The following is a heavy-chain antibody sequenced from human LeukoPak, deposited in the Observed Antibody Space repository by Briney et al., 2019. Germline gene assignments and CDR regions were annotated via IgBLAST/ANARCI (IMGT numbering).Heavy chain of an antibody. D-gene: IGHD5-24*01. V-gene: IGHV1-46*01. CDR2: INPSGGRT. J-gene: IGHJ5*02. CDR3: ARGPGGDGYNRPNPSNCFDA. CDR1: GYTFTGYY. Sequence: ASVKASCKASGYTFTGYYMHWVRQAPGQGLEWMGIINPSGGRTTYAQKFQGRVAMTRDTSTSTFYMELSSLRSEDTAVYYCARGPGGDGYNRPNPSNCFDAWGQGTLVTVSS.